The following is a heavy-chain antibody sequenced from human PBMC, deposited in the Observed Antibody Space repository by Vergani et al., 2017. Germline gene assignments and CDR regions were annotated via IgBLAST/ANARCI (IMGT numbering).Heavy chain of an antibody. CDR2: IRYDGSNK. CDR3: AKDRSSSSYYYYYMDV. Sequence: QVQLVESGGGVVQPGGSLRLSCAASGFTFSSYGMHWVRQAPGKGLEWVAFIRYDGSNKYYADSVKGRFTISRDNSKNTLYLQMNSLRAEDTAVYYCAKDRSSSSYYYYYMDVWGKGTTVTVSS. CDR1: GFTFSSYG. D-gene: IGHD6-6*01. J-gene: IGHJ6*03. V-gene: IGHV3-30*02.